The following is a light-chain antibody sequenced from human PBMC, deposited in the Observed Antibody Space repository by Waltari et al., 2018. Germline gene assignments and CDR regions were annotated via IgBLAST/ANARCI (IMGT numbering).Light chain of an antibody. Sequence: EIVLTQSPGTLSLSPGDRATLSCRASRSISKYLAWYQQKPGQAPRLLIYGASSTATGIPDRFSGSGSGTDFSLTISRLEPEDFAVYYCQHYVSLPATFGQGTKVEIE. CDR3: QHYVSLPAT. V-gene: IGKV3-20*01. CDR2: GAS. CDR1: RSISKY. J-gene: IGKJ1*01.